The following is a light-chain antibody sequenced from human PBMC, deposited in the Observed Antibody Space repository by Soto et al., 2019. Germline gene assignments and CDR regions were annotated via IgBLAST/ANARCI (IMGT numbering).Light chain of an antibody. CDR1: SSDVGGWNY. CDR3: YSYAGNNRV. J-gene: IGLJ1*01. CDR2: EVT. V-gene: IGLV2-8*01. Sequence: QSVLTQRPSASGSPGQSVTISCTGTSSDVGGWNYVSWYQQHPGKAPKLMIYEVTKRPSGVPDRFSGSKSGNTASLTVSGLLAEDEADYYCYSYAGNNRVFGTGTKVTVL.